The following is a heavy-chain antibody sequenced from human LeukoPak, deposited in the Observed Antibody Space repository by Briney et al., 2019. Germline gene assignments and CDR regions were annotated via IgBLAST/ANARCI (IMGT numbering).Heavy chain of an antibody. Sequence: ASVKVSCKASGYTFTGYYIHWVRQAPGQGLEWMGWINPHSGGTNSAQKFQGRVTMTRDTSISTAYMDLSRLRSDDTAVYFCARGGWKSGSYYLAFDIWGQGTMVTVSS. CDR2: INPHSGGT. CDR3: ARGGWKSGSYYLAFDI. J-gene: IGHJ3*02. V-gene: IGHV1-2*02. D-gene: IGHD1-26*01. CDR1: GYTFTGYY.